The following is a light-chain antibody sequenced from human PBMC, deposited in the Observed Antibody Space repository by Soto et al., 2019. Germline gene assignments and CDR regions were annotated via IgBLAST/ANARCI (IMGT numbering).Light chain of an antibody. V-gene: IGKV1-5*03. Sequence: DIQMTQSPSTLSASLGGRVTITCRASQSISSWLAWYQQKPGKAPKLLIYRASNLQSGVPARFSGRGSGTDFTLTINSLQPDDFANYYCQQYSSSSTFGQGTKVEMK. CDR1: QSISSW. CDR2: RAS. CDR3: QQYSSSST. J-gene: IGKJ1*01.